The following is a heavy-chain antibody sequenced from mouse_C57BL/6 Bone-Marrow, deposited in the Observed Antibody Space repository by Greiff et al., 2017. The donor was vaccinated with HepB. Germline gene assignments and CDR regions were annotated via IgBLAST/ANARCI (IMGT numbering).Heavy chain of an antibody. CDR2: IYPGGGYT. CDR3: ARSWPFFDY. J-gene: IGHJ2*01. V-gene: IGHV1-63*01. Sequence: VKLMESGAELVRPGTSVKMSCKASGYTFTNYWIGWAKQRPGHGLEWIGDIYPGGGYTNYNEKFKGKATLTADKSSSTAYMQFSSLTSEDSAIYYCARSWPFFDYWGQGTTLTVSS. CDR1: GYTFTNYW.